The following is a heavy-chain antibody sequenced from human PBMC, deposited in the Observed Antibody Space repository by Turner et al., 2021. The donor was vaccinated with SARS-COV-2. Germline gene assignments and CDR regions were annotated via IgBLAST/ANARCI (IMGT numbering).Heavy chain of an antibody. CDR2: IYYSGST. Sequence: QVQLQESGPGLVKPSESLSFTCPVSGGSISSYYWSWIWQPPGKGLEWIGYIYYSGSTNYSSSLKSRVTISVDTSKNQFSLKLCAVTAAETAVYYCARAWGRSWPSDGMDVWGQGTTVTVSS. V-gene: IGHV4-59*01. J-gene: IGHJ6*02. CDR3: ARAWGRSWPSDGMDV. CDR1: GGSISSYY. D-gene: IGHD6-13*01.